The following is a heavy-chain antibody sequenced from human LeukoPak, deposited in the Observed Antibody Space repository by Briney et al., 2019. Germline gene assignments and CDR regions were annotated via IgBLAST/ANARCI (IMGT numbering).Heavy chain of an antibody. Sequence: ASVKVSCKASGGSFSTYAFSWVRQAPGPGLEWMGFVIPILGTPTYAQKFQGRVTMTRDTSISTAYMELSRLRSEDTAVYYCARRMSRTGGAFDIWGQGTMVTVSS. J-gene: IGHJ3*02. CDR1: GGSFSTYA. CDR2: VIPILGTP. D-gene: IGHD5/OR15-5a*01. CDR3: ARRMSRTGGAFDI. V-gene: IGHV1-69*10.